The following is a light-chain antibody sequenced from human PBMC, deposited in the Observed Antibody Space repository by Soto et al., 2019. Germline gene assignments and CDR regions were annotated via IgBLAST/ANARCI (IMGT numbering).Light chain of an antibody. CDR3: RSYTSSSTYV. V-gene: IGLV2-14*01. CDR2: EVS. CDR1: SSDVGLYNY. Sequence: QSALTQPASVSGSPGQSITISCTGTSSDVGLYNYVSWYQQHPGKAPKVMISEVSNRPSGVSNRFSGSKSGNTASLTLSGLEAEAEADYYCRSYTSSSTYVFGTGTKLTVL. J-gene: IGLJ1*01.